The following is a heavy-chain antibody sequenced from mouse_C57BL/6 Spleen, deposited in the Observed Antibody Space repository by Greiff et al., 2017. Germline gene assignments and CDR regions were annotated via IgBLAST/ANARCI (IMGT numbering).Heavy chain of an antibody. CDR2: IRSKSNNYAT. Sequence: EVQLVESGGGLVQPKGSLKLSCAASGFSFNTYAMNWVRQAPGKGLEWVARIRSKSNNYATYYADSVKDRFTISRDDSESMLYLQMNNLKTEDTAMYYCVRHSLEGFDYWGQGTTLTVSS. D-gene: IGHD6-2*01. V-gene: IGHV10-1*01. CDR1: GFSFNTYA. J-gene: IGHJ2*01. CDR3: VRHSLEGFDY.